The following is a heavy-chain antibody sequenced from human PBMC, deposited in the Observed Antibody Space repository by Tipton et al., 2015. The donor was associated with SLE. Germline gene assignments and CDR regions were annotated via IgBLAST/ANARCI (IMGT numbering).Heavy chain of an antibody. V-gene: IGHV4-4*02. CDR3: ARVAAAGTGDY. Sequence: SLRLSCAVSGGSISSNNWWSWVRQPPGKGLEWIGEIYHSGSTNYNPSLKSRVTISVDKSKNQFSLKLSSVTAADTAVYYCARVAAAGTGDYWGQGTLVTVSS. D-gene: IGHD6-13*01. CDR2: IYHSGST. J-gene: IGHJ4*02. CDR1: GGSISSNNW.